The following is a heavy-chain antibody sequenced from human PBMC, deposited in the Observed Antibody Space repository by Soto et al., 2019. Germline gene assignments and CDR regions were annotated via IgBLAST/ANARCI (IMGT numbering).Heavy chain of an antibody. CDR3: ARHHGPATSENWFDP. CDR1: GYTFFTYD. Sequence: GASVEVSCKASGYTFFTYDISWVRQAPGQGLEWMGWISTYSGDTKYAQTFQGRVTMTTDTSTTTAYLALRSLRSDDTAVYYCARHHGPATSENWFDPWGQGTLVTVSA. D-gene: IGHD4-17*01. J-gene: IGHJ5*02. CDR2: ISTYSGDT. V-gene: IGHV1-18*01.